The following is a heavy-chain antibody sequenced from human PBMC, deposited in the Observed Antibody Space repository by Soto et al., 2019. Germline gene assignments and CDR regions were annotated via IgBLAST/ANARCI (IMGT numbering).Heavy chain of an antibody. CDR1: GYTFTSYG. Sequence: AAVKVSCKASGYTFTSYGISWVRQAPGQGLEWMGWISAYNGNTNYAQKLQGRVTMTTDTSTSTAYRELRSLRSDDTAVYYCAREGIGLELRYYFDSWGQGTLVTVPS. J-gene: IGHJ4*02. CDR3: AREGIGLELRYYFDS. V-gene: IGHV1-18*01. D-gene: IGHD1-7*01. CDR2: ISAYNGNT.